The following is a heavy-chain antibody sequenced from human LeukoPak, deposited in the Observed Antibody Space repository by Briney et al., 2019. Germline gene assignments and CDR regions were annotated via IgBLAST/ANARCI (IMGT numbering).Heavy chain of an antibody. CDR1: GFTFRDYS. V-gene: IGHV3-21*01. D-gene: IGHD6-19*01. J-gene: IGHJ6*03. CDR3: VRDRLEPPSYYFYMDV. CDR2: ISSSSSYI. Sequence: PGGSLRLSCGASGFTFRDYSMTWVRQAPGKGLEWVACISSSSSYIYYADSVQGRFTISRDNAKNSLYLQMSSLRAEDTAVYYCVRDRLEPPSYYFYMDVWGKGTTVAVSS.